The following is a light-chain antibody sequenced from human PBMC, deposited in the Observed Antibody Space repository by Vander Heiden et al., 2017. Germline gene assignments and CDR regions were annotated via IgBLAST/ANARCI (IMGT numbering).Light chain of an antibody. J-gene: IGKJ4*01. CDR2: DAS. CDR1: HSVSSY. Sequence: IVLTQSPATLSLSPGEMATLTCRDSHSVSSYLAWDQQNLGRDPRLLIYDASHRATGIPARFSGSGSGTDFTLTISSLEPEDSAVYYCQQRSNWLTFGGGTKVEI. V-gene: IGKV3-11*01. CDR3: QQRSNWLT.